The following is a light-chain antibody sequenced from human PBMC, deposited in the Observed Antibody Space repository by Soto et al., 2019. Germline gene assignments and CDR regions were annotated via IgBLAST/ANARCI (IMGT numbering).Light chain of an antibody. V-gene: IGKV3-20*01. CDR2: GAS. CDR1: QSVSSDY. CDR3: QQYGNSPLT. Sequence: ESVLTQSPGTLSLSPGERATLSCRASQSVSSDYLAWYQQKPGQAPRLLIYGASTRATGFPARFSGSGSGTDFTLTISSLQSEDFAVYFCQQYGNSPLTFGGGTKVDSK. J-gene: IGKJ4*01.